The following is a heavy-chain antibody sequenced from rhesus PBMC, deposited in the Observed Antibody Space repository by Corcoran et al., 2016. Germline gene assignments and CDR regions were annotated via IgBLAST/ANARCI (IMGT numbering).Heavy chain of an antibody. CDR3: ARDLYSSGWNNFDY. D-gene: IGHD6-31*01. CDR1: GYSISGYY. J-gene: IGHJ4*01. Sequence: QVQLQESGPGLVKPSETLSLTCAVSGYSISGYYWSWIRQAPGKGLEWIGYITYSGSTSYHPSLKSRVTISRDTSKNQFSLKLSSVTAADTAVYYCARDLYSSGWNNFDYWGQGVLVTVSS. V-gene: IGHV4-122*02. CDR2: ITYSGST.